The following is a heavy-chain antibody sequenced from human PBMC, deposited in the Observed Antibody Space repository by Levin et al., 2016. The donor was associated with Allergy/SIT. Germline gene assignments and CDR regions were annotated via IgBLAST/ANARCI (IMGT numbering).Heavy chain of an antibody. CDR2: ISGSGGST. J-gene: IGHJ4*02. V-gene: IGHV3-23*01. D-gene: IGHD1-26*01. Sequence: GESLKISCAASGFTFSSYAMSWVRQAPGKGLEWVSAISGSGGSTYYADSVKGRFTISRDNSKNTLYLQMNSLRAEDTAVYYCAKDSVSGILDYWGQGTLVTVSS. CDR1: GFTFSSYA. CDR3: AKDSVSGILDY.